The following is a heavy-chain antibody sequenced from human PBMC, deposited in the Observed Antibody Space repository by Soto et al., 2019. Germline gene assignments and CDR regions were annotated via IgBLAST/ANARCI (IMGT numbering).Heavy chain of an antibody. Sequence: SETLSLTCTVSGGSISSSSYYWGWIRQPPGKGLEWIGSIYYSGSTYYNPSLKSRDTISVDTSKNQYSMKLSSVTAADSAVYYCARTPIYDYVWGTYRYNYFDYWGQGTLVTVS. CDR2: IYYSGST. V-gene: IGHV4-39*01. CDR1: GGSISSSSYY. CDR3: ARTPIYDYVWGTYRYNYFDY. D-gene: IGHD3-16*02. J-gene: IGHJ4*02.